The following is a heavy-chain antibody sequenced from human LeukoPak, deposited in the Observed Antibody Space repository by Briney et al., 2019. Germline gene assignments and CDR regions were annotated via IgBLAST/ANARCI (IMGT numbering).Heavy chain of an antibody. V-gene: IGHV3-7*04. Sequence: GGSLRLSCAASGFTFSSYALTWVRQAPGKGLEWVANIKQDGSKKSYVDSVKGRFTISRDNAKNSLYLQMNGLRAEDTAIYYCTRVGYIDEGIDYWGQGTLVTVSS. J-gene: IGHJ4*02. D-gene: IGHD5-24*01. CDR3: TRVGYIDEGIDY. CDR2: IKQDGSKK. CDR1: GFTFSSYA.